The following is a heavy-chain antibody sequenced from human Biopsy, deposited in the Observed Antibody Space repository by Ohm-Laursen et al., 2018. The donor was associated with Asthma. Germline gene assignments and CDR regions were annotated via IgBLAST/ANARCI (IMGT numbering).Heavy chain of an antibody. J-gene: IGHJ4*02. V-gene: IGHV4-30-2*06. CDR1: GDSIDSGDYS. CDR2: IYRNGDT. D-gene: IGHD2-21*02. Sequence: SETLSLTCAVSGDSIDSGDYSWTWNRQSPGVGLEWIGYIYRNGDTYYNPTLKNRVTISIDRSKNQFSLRLRSVTAADTAVYYCARGWNCGGDCYSPDSWGQGTLVTVSS. CDR3: ARGWNCGGDCYSPDS.